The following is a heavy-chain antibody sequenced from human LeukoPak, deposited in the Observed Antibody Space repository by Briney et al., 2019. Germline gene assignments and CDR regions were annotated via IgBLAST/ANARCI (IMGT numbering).Heavy chain of an antibody. J-gene: IGHJ3*02. Sequence: GGSLRLSSAASGVTFSRHDMSWVRQAPGKGLEFTSYINSIGNNIYYADSVKGRFTISRDNAKNSLYLQMDSLRAEDTALYYCANPGGYSYGSGYALDIWGQGTMVTVSS. CDR1: GVTFSRHD. CDR3: ANPGGYSYGSGYALDI. V-gene: IGHV3-48*01. D-gene: IGHD5-18*01. CDR2: INSIGNNI.